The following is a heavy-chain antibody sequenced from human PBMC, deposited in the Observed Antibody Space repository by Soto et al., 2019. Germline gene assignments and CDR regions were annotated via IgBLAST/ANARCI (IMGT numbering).Heavy chain of an antibody. CDR3: ARASGYYYFWSGYPGGSGMDV. J-gene: IGHJ6*02. V-gene: IGHV1-18*01. D-gene: IGHD3-3*01. Sequence: ASVKVSCKASGYTFTSSGISWVRQAPGQGLEGMGWISAYNGNTNYAKKLQGRVTMTTDTSTSTAYMELRSLRSDDTAVYYCARASGYYYFWSGYPGGSGMDVWGQGTTVTVSS. CDR1: GYTFTSSG. CDR2: ISAYNGNT.